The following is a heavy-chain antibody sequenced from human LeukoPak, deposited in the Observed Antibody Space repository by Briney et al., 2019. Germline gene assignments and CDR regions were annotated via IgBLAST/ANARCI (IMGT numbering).Heavy chain of an antibody. CDR1: GYTFTGYY. CDR2: INPNSGDT. D-gene: IGHD3-10*01. J-gene: IGHJ4*02. CDR3: ARVVGGNYYGSETDDY. Sequence: GASVKVSCKASGYTFTGYYMHWVRQAPGQGLEWMGWINPNSGDTKYAQKFQGRVTMTRDTSISTAYMELSSLRSDDTAVYYCARVVGGNYYGSETDDYWGQGTLVTVSS. V-gene: IGHV1-2*02.